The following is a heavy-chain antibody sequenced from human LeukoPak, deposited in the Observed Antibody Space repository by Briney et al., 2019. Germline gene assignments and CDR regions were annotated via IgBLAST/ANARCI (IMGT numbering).Heavy chain of an antibody. J-gene: IGHJ6*02. CDR3: ARDYYDSIYGMDV. Sequence: SGPTLGETTQNPPLTRTFSGFSLPTLGGGVGGVPPPPRKAPGWVALIYWNDDKRYSPSLKSRLTITKDTSKNQVVLTMTNMDPVDAATYYCARDYYDSIYGMDVWGQGTTVTVSS. CDR1: GFSLPTLGGG. D-gene: IGHD3-22*01. V-gene: IGHV2-5*01. CDR2: IYWNDDK.